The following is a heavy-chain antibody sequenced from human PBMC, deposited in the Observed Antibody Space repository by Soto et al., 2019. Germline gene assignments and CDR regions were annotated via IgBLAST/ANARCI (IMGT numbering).Heavy chain of an antibody. CDR1: GGTFSSYT. CDR2: IIPILGIA. V-gene: IGHV1-69*02. Sequence: SVKVSCKASGGTFSSYTISWVRQAPGQGLEWMGRIIPILGIANYAQKFQGRVTITADKSTSTAYMELSSLRSEDTAVYYCARLDSGYYYVRSDAFDIWGQGTMVTVSS. J-gene: IGHJ3*02. CDR3: ARLDSGYYYVRSDAFDI. D-gene: IGHD5-12*01.